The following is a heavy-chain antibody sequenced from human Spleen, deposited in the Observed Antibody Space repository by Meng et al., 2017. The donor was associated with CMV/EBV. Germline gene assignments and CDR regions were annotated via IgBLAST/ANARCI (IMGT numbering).Heavy chain of an antibody. V-gene: IGHV3-7*03. CDR1: GFTFSSYW. CDR3: AKDDTYGSGSPEAFDI. CDR2: IKQDGSEK. Sequence: GESLKISCAASGFTFSSYWMSWVRQAPGKGLEWVANIKQDGSEKYYVDSVKGRFTISRDNAKNSLYLQMNSLRAEDTALYYCAKDDTYGSGSPEAFDIWGQGTMVTVSS. D-gene: IGHD3-10*01. J-gene: IGHJ3*02.